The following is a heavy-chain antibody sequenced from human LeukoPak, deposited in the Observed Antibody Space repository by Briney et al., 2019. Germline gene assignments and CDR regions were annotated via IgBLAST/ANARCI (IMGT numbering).Heavy chain of an antibody. CDR2: IKQDGSEK. D-gene: IGHD4-17*01. Sequence: PGGSLRLSCVASGFTFSNYWMSWVRQPPGKGLEWVANIKQDGSEKYYVDSVKGRFTISRDNAKNSLYLQMNSLRAEDTAVYYCARGAVTIFYWGQGTLVTVSS. J-gene: IGHJ4*02. CDR1: GFTFSNYW. V-gene: IGHV3-7*01. CDR3: ARGAVTIFY.